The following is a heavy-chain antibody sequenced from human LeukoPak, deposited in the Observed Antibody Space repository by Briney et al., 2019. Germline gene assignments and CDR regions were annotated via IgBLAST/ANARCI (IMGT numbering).Heavy chain of an antibody. CDR2: INPNSGDT. D-gene: IGHD2-15*01. CDR3: ARVRYCSGGSCYRDAFDI. V-gene: IGHV1-2*06. J-gene: IGHJ3*02. CDR1: GYTFTDYY. Sequence: SVKVSCKASGYTFTDYYMHWVRQAPGQGLEWMGRINPNSGDTNYAQKFQGGVTMTRDTSISTAYMELSRLRSDDTAVYYCARVRYCSGGSCYRDAFDIWGQGTMVTGSS.